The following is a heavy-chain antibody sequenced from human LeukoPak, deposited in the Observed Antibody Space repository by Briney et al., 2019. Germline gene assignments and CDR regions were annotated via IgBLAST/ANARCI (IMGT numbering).Heavy chain of an antibody. J-gene: IGHJ4*02. Sequence: PSETLSLTCTVSGYSISSGYYWGWIRQPPGKGLEWIGRIYTSGSTNYNPSLKSRVTMSVDTSKNQFSLKLSSVTAADTAVYYCARDRWGYCTNGVCFVLDYWGQGTLVTVSS. CDR3: ARDRWGYCTNGVCFVLDY. CDR1: GYSISSGYY. V-gene: IGHV4-38-2*02. D-gene: IGHD2-8*01. CDR2: IYTSGST.